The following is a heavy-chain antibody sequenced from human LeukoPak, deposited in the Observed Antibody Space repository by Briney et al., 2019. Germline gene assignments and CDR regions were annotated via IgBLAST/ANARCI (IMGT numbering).Heavy chain of an antibody. CDR3: ARASGYYYPMDV. V-gene: IGHV3-53*01. D-gene: IGHD3-10*01. J-gene: IGHJ6*02. CDR1: GFTVSSNY. Sequence: PGGSLRLSCVASGFTVSSNYMSRVRQAPGKGLEWVSVIYSDGTTYYADSVRGRFTISRDNSKNTLCLQMKSLRAEDTAVYYCARASGYYYPMDVSGQGTTVTVSS. CDR2: IYSDGTT.